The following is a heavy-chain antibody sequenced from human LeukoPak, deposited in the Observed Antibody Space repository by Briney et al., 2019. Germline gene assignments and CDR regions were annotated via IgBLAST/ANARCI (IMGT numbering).Heavy chain of an antibody. CDR3: AKDGGEYYDILTGYYPRLYYMDV. V-gene: IGHV3-64*01. CDR1: GFTFSSYA. D-gene: IGHD3-9*01. Sequence: GGSLRLSCAASGFTFSSYAMHWVRQALGKGLEYVSAISSNGGSTYYANSVKGRFTISRDNSKNTLYLQMNSLRAEDTAVYYCAKDGGEYYDILTGYYPRLYYMDVWGKGTTVTISS. CDR2: ISSNGGST. J-gene: IGHJ6*03.